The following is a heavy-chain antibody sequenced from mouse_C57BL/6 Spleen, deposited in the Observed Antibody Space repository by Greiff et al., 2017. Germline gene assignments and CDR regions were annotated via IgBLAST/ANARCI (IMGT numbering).Heavy chain of an antibody. D-gene: IGHD2-4*01. CDR2: IYPGSGNT. V-gene: IGHV1-76*01. J-gene: IGHJ1*03. CDR1: GYTFTDYY. Sequence: VHLVESGAELVRPGASVKLSCKASGYTFTDYYINWVKQRPGQGLEWIARIYPGSGNTYYNEKFKGKATLTAEKSSSTAYMQLSSLTSEDSAVYFCARSDYDRYFDVWGTGTTVTVSS. CDR3: ARSDYDRYFDV.